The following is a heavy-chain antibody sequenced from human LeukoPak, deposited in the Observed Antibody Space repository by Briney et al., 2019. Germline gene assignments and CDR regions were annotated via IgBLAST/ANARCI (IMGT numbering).Heavy chain of an antibody. CDR3: ARVRPYSETNYDPYYYYVDV. CDR2: ISGSGSTK. Sequence: PGGSLRLSCAASGFTFSCFEMNWVRQAPGKGPEWLSYISGSGSTKYYADSVKGRFTISRDNAKNSLFLQLNSLRAEDTALYYCARVRPYSETNYDPYYYYVDVWGKGTTVTVSS. D-gene: IGHD3-10*01. V-gene: IGHV3-48*03. CDR1: GFTFSCFE. J-gene: IGHJ6*03.